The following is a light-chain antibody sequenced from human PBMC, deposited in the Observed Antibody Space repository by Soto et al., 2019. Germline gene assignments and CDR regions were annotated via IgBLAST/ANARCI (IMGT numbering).Light chain of an antibody. CDR1: QSISNY. CDR3: QQRYSAPLT. V-gene: IGKV1-39*01. Sequence: DIQLTQSPSSLSASVGDRVTITCRTSQSISNYLNWYQQKPGKVPKLLIYAASSLQSGVPSRFSGSGSGTDFTLTISSLQPEDFATYYRQQRYSAPLTFGGGTKVEIK. CDR2: AAS. J-gene: IGKJ4*01.